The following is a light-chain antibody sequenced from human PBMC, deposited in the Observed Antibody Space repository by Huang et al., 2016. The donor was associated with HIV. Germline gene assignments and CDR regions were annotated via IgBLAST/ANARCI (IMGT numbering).Light chain of an antibody. V-gene: IGKV3-11*01. Sequence: EIVLTQSPGTLSLSPGERATLSCRASQRISNSLAWYQQKPGQAPRLLIYVASNRATGIPARFSGSGSGTDFTLTITSLEPEDFAVYYCQQLTNWPPLTFGGGTQVDIK. J-gene: IGKJ4*01. CDR2: VAS. CDR3: QQLTNWPPLT. CDR1: QRISNS.